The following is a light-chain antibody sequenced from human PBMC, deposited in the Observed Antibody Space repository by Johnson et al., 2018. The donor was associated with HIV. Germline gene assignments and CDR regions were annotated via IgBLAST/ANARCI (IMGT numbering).Light chain of an antibody. Sequence: QSVLTQPPSVSAAPGKKVTISCSGSSSNIGNSYVCWYQQLPGTAPNLLINENEKRPQGIPDRFSGSKSGRSATLGITGLQTGAEADYDCGTWDSGLSGYVFGTGTKVTVL. CDR2: ENE. V-gene: IGLV1-51*02. J-gene: IGLJ1*01. CDR1: SSNIGNSY. CDR3: GTWDSGLSGYV.